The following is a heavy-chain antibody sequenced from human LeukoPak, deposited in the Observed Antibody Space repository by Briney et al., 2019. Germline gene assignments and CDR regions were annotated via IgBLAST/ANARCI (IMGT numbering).Heavy chain of an antibody. V-gene: IGHV4-39*01. J-gene: IGHJ4*02. CDR2: IYYSGST. D-gene: IGHD6-13*01. CDR1: GVSISSNSYY. CDR3: TRRVFGSSWRDY. Sequence: SETLSLTCTVSGVSISSNSYYWGWIRQPPGKGLEWIGNIYYSGSTSYNPSLKSRVTISVDTSRHQFSLKLSSMTSADTAVYYCTRRVFGSSWRDYWGQGTLVTVSS.